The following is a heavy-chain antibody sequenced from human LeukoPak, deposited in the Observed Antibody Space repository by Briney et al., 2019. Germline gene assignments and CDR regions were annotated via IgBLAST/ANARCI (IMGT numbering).Heavy chain of an antibody. D-gene: IGHD3-10*01. Sequence: GGSLRLSXAASGFTFSSYWMSWVRQSPGKGLEWVANIKQDGSEKYSVDSVKGRFTISRDNAKNSLYMQMNSLRAEDTAVYYCARPTRVGPGSNWFDPWGQGTLVTVSS. CDR3: ARPTRVGPGSNWFDP. J-gene: IGHJ5*02. V-gene: IGHV3-7*03. CDR1: GFTFSSYW. CDR2: IKQDGSEK.